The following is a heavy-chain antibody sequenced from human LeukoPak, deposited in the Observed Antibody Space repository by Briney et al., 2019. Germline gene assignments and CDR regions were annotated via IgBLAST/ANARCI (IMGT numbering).Heavy chain of an antibody. CDR2: INPSGGST. CDR1: GYTFTSYY. Sequence: ASVKVSCKASGYTFTSYYMHWVRQAPGQGLEWMRIINPSGGSTSYAQKFQGRVTMTRDTSTSTVYMELGSLRSEDTAVYYCARDYAYYYDSSGSPGYWGQGTLVTVSS. CDR3: ARDYAYYYDSSGSPGY. D-gene: IGHD3-22*01. J-gene: IGHJ4*02. V-gene: IGHV1-46*01.